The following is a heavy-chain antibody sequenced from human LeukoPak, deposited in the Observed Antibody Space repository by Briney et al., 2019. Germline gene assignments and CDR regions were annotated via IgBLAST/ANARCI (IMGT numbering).Heavy chain of an antibody. CDR3: ARDIQITFGGVIVNPTIDY. D-gene: IGHD3-16*02. V-gene: IGHV4-38-2*02. CDR1: GYSISSGYY. J-gene: IGHJ4*02. CDR2: IHHSGST. Sequence: PSETLSLTCIVSGYSISSGYYWGWIRQPPGKGLEWIGNIHHSGSTYYNPSLKSRVTISVDTSKNQFSLKLSSVTAADTAVYYCARDIQITFGGVIVNPTIDYWGQGTLVTVSS.